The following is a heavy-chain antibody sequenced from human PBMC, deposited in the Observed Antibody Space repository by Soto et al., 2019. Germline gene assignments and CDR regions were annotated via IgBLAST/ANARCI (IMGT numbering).Heavy chain of an antibody. CDR1: GGPMNSYY. CDR2: IFSTGTT. D-gene: IGHD4-17*01. Sequence: SETLSLTCTVSGGPMNSYYWSWIRQPPGKGLEWIGYIFSTGTTNYNPSLKSRVTISIDTSKNQFSLRLKSVTTADTAFYYCAREGAFGDTPWGQGTLVTVSS. V-gene: IGHV4-59*01. CDR3: AREGAFGDTP. J-gene: IGHJ5*02.